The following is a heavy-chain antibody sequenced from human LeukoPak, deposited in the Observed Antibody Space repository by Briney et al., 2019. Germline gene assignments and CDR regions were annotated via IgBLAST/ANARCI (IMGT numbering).Heavy chain of an antibody. J-gene: IGHJ5*02. Sequence: ASVKVFCKASGYTFTGYYIHWVRQAPGQGLEWMGWINPNSGGTNYALKFQDRVTMTRDTSISTGYMELSSLRSDDTAVYYCARDLGYNWNPGRFDPWGQGTLVTVSS. CDR1: GYTFTGYY. D-gene: IGHD1-20*01. CDR3: ARDLGYNWNPGRFDP. V-gene: IGHV1-2*02. CDR2: INPNSGGT.